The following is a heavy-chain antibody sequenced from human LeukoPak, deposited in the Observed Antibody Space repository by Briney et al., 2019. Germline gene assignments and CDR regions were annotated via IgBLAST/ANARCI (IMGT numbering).Heavy chain of an antibody. CDR2: ISAYNGNT. D-gene: IGHD2-2*01. CDR3: ARVAAMLSTPFDP. V-gene: IGHV1-18*01. J-gene: IGHJ5*02. Sequence: ASVKVSCKASGYTFTSYGISWVRQAPGQGLEWMGWISAYNGNTNYAQKLQGRDTITPDTSTSTDYMEQRSLRSDNTAVYYCARVAAMLSTPFDPWSQGPLVTVSS. CDR1: GYTFTSYG.